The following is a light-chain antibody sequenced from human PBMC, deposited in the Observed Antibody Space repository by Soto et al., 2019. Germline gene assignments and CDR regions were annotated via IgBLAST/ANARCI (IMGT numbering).Light chain of an antibody. Sequence: IVMTQSPATLSVSPGERATLSCRASQRVRSNYLAWCQQKPGQAPRLLIYGASSRATGIPDRFSGSGSGTDFSLTISRLEPEDFAVYYCQQYGNSPETFGQGTKVDIK. CDR1: QRVRSNY. J-gene: IGKJ1*01. V-gene: IGKV3-20*01. CDR2: GAS. CDR3: QQYGNSPET.